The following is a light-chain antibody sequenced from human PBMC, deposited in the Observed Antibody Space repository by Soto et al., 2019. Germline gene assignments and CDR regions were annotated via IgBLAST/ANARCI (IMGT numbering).Light chain of an antibody. CDR1: QSISSX. CDR3: QQSYSTPRT. V-gene: IGKV1-39*01. CDR2: AAS. Sequence: DLQMTQSPSSLSASVGDRVTITCRASQSISSXLNWYQQKPGKAPKLLIYAASSLQSGVPSRFSGSGSGTDFTLTISSLQPEDFATYYCQQSYSTPRTFGGGTKVEIK. J-gene: IGKJ4*01.